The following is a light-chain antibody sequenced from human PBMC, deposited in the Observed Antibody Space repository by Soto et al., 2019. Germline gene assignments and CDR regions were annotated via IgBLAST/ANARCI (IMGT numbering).Light chain of an antibody. Sequence: EIVLTQSPGTLSLSPGERATLSCRASQSVSSSYLAWYQQKPGQAPRLLIYGASSRATGIPDRFSGSGSGKDFTLTISRLEPEDFAVYYCQQYGSSRTFGQGTKVEIE. CDR3: QQYGSSRT. J-gene: IGKJ1*01. V-gene: IGKV3-20*01. CDR2: GAS. CDR1: QSVSSSY.